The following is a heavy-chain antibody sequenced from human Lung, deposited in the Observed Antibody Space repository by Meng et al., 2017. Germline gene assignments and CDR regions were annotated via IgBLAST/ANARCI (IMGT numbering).Heavy chain of an antibody. CDR1: GGSSSSSNYD. CDR3: ARGQKGYFDL. CDR2: IYNSGST. V-gene: IGHV4-30-4*01. Sequence: QGQLQGSGPGLVKPSQTLFLTCTVSGGSSSSSNYDWSWIRQPPGKGLEWSGHIYNSGSTYYNPSLKSRITISVDTSKNQFSLKLSSVTAADTAVYYCARGQKGYFDLWGRGTLVTVSS. J-gene: IGHJ2*01.